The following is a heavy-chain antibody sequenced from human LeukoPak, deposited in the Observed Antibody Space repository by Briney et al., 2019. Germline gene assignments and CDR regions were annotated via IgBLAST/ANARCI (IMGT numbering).Heavy chain of an antibody. CDR3: ARHSHVDTAMVSYYYYGMDV. D-gene: IGHD5-18*01. CDR2: IYPGDSDT. CDR1: GYSFTSYW. J-gene: IGHJ6*02. V-gene: IGHV5-51*01. Sequence: GESLKISCKGSGYSFTSYWIGWVRQMPGKGLEWMGIIYPGDSDTRYSPSFQGQVTISADKSISTAYLQWSSLKASDTAMYYCARHSHVDTAMVSYYYYGMDVWGQGTTVTVSS.